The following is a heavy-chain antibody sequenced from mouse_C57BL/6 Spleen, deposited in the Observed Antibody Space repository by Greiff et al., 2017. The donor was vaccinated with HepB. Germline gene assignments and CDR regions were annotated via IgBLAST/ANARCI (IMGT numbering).Heavy chain of an antibody. CDR2: IYPRDGST. Sequence: VQLQQSDAELVKPGASVKISCKVSGYTFTDHTIHWMKQRPEQGLEWIGYIYPRDGSTKYNEKFKGKATLTGDKSSSTAYMHLNSLTSEDSAVYFCARTLYYCPYYFDYWGQGTTLTVSS. CDR3: ARTLYYCPYYFDY. J-gene: IGHJ2*01. V-gene: IGHV1-78*01. D-gene: IGHD1-1*01. CDR1: GYTFTDHT.